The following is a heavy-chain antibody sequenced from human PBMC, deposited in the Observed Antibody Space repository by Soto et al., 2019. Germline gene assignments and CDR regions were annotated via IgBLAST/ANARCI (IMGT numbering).Heavy chain of an antibody. Sequence: GGSLRLSCAASGFTFDDYAMHWVRQAPGKGLEWVSGISWNSSYTNYADSVKGRFTISRDNAKNSLYLQMNSLRAEDTAVYYCARDSVYYGDYELNYFDYWGQGTLVTVSS. J-gene: IGHJ4*02. CDR2: ISWNSSYT. V-gene: IGHV3-9*01. CDR1: GFTFDDYA. D-gene: IGHD4-17*01. CDR3: ARDSVYYGDYELNYFDY.